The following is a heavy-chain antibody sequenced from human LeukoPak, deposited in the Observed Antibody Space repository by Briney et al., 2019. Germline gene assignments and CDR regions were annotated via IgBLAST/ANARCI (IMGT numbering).Heavy chain of an antibody. CDR1: GFTFSSYA. CDR3: AGDAAFSLAS. Sequence: GGSLRLSCAASGFTFSSYAMHWVRQAPGKGLEWVAVISYDGSNKYYADSVKGRFTISRDNSKNTLYLQMNSLRAEDTAVYYCAGDAAFSLASWGQGTLVTVSS. CDR2: ISYDGSNK. D-gene: IGHD6-25*01. J-gene: IGHJ4*02. V-gene: IGHV3-30*04.